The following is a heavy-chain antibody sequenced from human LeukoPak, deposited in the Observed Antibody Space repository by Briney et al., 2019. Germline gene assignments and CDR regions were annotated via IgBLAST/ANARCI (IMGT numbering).Heavy chain of an antibody. CDR1: GYTFTGYY. J-gene: IGHJ4*02. CDR3: ARDYYDSSGFDY. D-gene: IGHD3-22*01. Sequence: ASVKVSCKASGYTFTGYYMHWVRQAPGQGLEWMGWINPNSGGTNYAQKFQGRVTMTRDTSISTAYMELSRLRSDDTAVYYCARDYYDSSGFDYWGQGTLVTASS. CDR2: INPNSGGT. V-gene: IGHV1-2*02.